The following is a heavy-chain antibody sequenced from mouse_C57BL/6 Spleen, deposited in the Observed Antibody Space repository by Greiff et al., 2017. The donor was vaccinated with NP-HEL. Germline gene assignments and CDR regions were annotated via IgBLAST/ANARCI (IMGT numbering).Heavy chain of an antibody. V-gene: IGHV1-61*01. CDR3: AREITTVVDWYFDV. J-gene: IGHJ1*03. Sequence: VKLQQPGAELVRPGSSVKLSCKASGYTFTSYWMDWVKQRPGQGLEWIGNIYPSDSETHYNQKFKDKATLTVDKSSSTAYMQLSSLTSEDSAVYYCAREITTVVDWYFDVWGTGTTVTVSS. CDR2: IYPSDSET. CDR1: GYTFTSYW. D-gene: IGHD1-1*01.